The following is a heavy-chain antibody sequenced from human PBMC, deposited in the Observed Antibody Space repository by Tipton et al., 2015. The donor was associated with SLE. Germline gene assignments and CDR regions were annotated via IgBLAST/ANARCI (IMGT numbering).Heavy chain of an antibody. CDR1: GGSISSSSYY. CDR2: IYYSGST. Sequence: GSLRLSCTVSGGSISSSSYYWGWIRQPPGKGLEWIGSIYYSGSTFYNPSLKSRVTISVDTSKNQFSLKLSSVTAADTAVYYCAREGAQYYYYYGMDVWGQGTTVTVSS. D-gene: IGHD3-16*01. V-gene: IGHV4-39*07. J-gene: IGHJ6*02. CDR3: AREGAQYYYYYGMDV.